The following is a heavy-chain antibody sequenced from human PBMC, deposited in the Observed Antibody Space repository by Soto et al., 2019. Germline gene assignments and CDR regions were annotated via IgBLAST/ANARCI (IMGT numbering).Heavy chain of an antibody. J-gene: IGHJ4*02. CDR2: ISAYNGNT. D-gene: IGHD3-22*01. CDR1: GYTFTSYG. Sequence: ASVKVSCKASGYTFTSYGISWVRQAPGQGLEWMGWISAYNGNTNYAQKLQGRVTMTTDTSTSTAYMELRSLRSDDTAVYYCARDYPHYYDSSGYYPFDYWGQGTLVTVSS. V-gene: IGHV1-18*01. CDR3: ARDYPHYYDSSGYYPFDY.